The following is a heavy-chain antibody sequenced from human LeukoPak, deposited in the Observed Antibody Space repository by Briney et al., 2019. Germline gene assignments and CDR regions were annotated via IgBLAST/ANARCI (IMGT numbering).Heavy chain of an antibody. CDR1: GGSISSHY. Sequence: SETLSLTCTVSGGSISSHYWSWIRQPPGKGLEWIGYIYYSGSTNYNPSLKSRVTISVDTSKNQFSLKLSSVTAADTAVYYCARAVGDYYDSRWFDPWDQGTLVTVSS. CDR2: IYYSGST. V-gene: IGHV4-59*11. J-gene: IGHJ5*02. D-gene: IGHD3-22*01. CDR3: ARAVGDYYDSRWFDP.